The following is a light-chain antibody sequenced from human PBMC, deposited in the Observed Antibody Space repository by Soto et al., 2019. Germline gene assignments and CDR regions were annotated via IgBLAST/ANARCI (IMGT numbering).Light chain of an antibody. V-gene: IGLV2-14*01. CDR1: SSDVGGYNY. J-gene: IGLJ2*01. CDR3: SSYTSSSTPVV. CDR2: EVN. Sequence: QSVLTQPASVSGSPGQSITISCTGTSSDVGGYNYVSWYQQHPGKAPKLMIYEVNNRPSGVSNRFSGSKSGNTASLTISGLQAEDEADYYFSSYTSSSTPVVFGGGTKLTVL.